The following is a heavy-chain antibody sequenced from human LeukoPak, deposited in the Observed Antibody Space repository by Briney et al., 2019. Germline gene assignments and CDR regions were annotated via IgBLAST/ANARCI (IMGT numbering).Heavy chain of an antibody. J-gene: IGHJ4*02. D-gene: IGHD3-10*01. V-gene: IGHV3-30*02. CDR3: AKDLNLLWFGELIDY. CDR2: IRYDGNNE. Sequence: GGSLRLSCAASGFTFRTYAMHWVRQAPDKGLEWVASIRYDGNNEYYADSVKGRFTISRDNSKNTLYLQMNSLRAEDTAVYYCAKDLNLLWFGELIDYWGQGTLVTVSS. CDR1: GFTFRTYA.